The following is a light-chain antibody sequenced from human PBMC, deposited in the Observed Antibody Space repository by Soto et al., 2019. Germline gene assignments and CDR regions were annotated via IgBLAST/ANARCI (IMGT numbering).Light chain of an antibody. V-gene: IGKV1-5*03. Sequence: DIQMTKSPSTLFGSLQDRVSMTCRASQTISSWLAWYQQKPGKSPKLLIYKASTLKSGDPSRFSGSESGTEFTLTISSLQPDDFATYYCQHYNSYSEAFGQGTKVDIK. CDR1: QTISSW. CDR3: QHYNSYSEA. J-gene: IGKJ1*01. CDR2: KAS.